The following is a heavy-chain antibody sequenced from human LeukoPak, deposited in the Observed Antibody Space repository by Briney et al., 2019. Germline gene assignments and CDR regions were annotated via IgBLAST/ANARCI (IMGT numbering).Heavy chain of an antibody. Sequence: GGSLRLSCAASGFTFSNYEMNWVRQAPGKGLEWVSYISSSGSSIYYADSVKGRFTISRDNAKNSLYLQMNSLRAEDTAVYYCARVSYYDSSGPPFDYWGQGTLVTVSS. D-gene: IGHD3-22*01. V-gene: IGHV3-48*03. CDR3: ARVSYYDSSGPPFDY. J-gene: IGHJ4*02. CDR2: ISSSGSSI. CDR1: GFTFSNYE.